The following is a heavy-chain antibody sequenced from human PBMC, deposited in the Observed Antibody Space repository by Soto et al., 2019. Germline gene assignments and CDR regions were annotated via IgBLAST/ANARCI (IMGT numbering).Heavy chain of an antibody. V-gene: IGHV2-5*02. J-gene: IGHJ4*02. D-gene: IGHD4-4*01. CDR2: IYWDDDK. Sequence: QITLKESGPTLVKPTQTLTLTCTFSGFSLSTSGVGVGWIRQPPGKALEWLALIYWDDDKRYSPSLKSRLTINKDTSKRQVVLTMTNMDPVDTATYYCAHSPTTVGRRAFDYWGQGTLVTVSS. CDR3: AHSPTTVGRRAFDY. CDR1: GFSLSTSGVG.